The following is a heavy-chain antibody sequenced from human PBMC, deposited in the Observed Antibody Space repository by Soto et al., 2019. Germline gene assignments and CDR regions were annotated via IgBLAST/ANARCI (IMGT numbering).Heavy chain of an antibody. CDR2: MNPNSGNT. Sequence: ASVKVSCKASGYTFTSYDINWVRQATGQGLAWMGWMNPNSGNTGYAQKFQGRVTMTRNTSISTAYMELSSLRSEDTAVYYCARGGVPAAMGYYYYYGMDVWGQGTTVTVSS. D-gene: IGHD2-2*01. CDR1: GYTFTSYD. V-gene: IGHV1-8*01. J-gene: IGHJ6*02. CDR3: ARGGVPAAMGYYYYYGMDV.